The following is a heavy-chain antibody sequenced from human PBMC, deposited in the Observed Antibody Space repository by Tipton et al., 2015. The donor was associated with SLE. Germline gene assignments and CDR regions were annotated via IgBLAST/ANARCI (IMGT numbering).Heavy chain of an antibody. CDR2: IYHSGST. CDR3: ARNWYFDL. Sequence: TLSLTCAVSGYSISSGYYWGWIRQPPGKGLEWIGSIYHSGSTYFNPSLKSRVTISVDTSRNQFSLKLSSVTAADTAVYYCARNWYFDLWGRGTLVTVSS. V-gene: IGHV4-38-2*01. CDR1: GYSISSGYY. J-gene: IGHJ2*01.